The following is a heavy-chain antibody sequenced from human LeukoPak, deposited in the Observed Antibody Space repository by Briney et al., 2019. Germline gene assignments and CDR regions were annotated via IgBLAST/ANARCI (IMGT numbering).Heavy chain of an antibody. CDR3: ARRAQWELHSGCFDY. V-gene: IGHV6-1*01. D-gene: IGHD1-26*01. CDR1: GDSVSSNSAA. Sequence: SQTLSLTCAISGDSVSSNSAAWNWIRQSPSRGLEWLGRTYYRSKWYNDYAVSVKSRITINPDTSKNRFSLQLNSVTPEDTAVYYCARRAQWELHSGCFDYWGQGTLVTVSS. J-gene: IGHJ4*02. CDR2: TYYRSKWYN.